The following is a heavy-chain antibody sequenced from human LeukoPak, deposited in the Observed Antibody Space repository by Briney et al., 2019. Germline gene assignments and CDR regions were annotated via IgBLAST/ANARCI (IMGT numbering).Heavy chain of an antibody. J-gene: IGHJ5*02. CDR2: MNPKSGDA. CDR3: ARGPLGNCGGGPCHFRDIDNWYDP. V-gene: IGHV1-8*03. Sequence: VASVKVSCKASGYTFTTYDINWVRQAAGQGFEWMGWMNPKSGDAGYADKFQGRVAITRDTSINTAYLELSALTSDDTAVYYCARGPLGNCGGGPCHFRDIDNWYDPWGQGTLVTVSS. CDR1: GYTFTTYD. D-gene: IGHD2-15*01.